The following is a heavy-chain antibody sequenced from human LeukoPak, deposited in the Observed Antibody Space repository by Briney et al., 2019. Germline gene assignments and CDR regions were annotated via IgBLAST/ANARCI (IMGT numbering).Heavy chain of an antibody. CDR3: AREPEYDFLSGYSAYMDV. Sequence: GGSLRLSCAASGFTFSSYSMNWVRQAPGKGLEWVSSISSSSCYIYYADSVKGRFTISRDNAKNSLYLQMNSLRAEDTAVYYCAREPEYDFLSGYSAYMDVWGKGTTVTVSS. V-gene: IGHV3-21*01. CDR1: GFTFSSYS. J-gene: IGHJ6*03. D-gene: IGHD3-3*01. CDR2: ISSSSCYI.